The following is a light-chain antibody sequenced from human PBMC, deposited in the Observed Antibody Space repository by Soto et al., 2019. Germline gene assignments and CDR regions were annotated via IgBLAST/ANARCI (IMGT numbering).Light chain of an antibody. Sequence: QSVLTQPPSASGTPGQRVTISCSGSSSNIGSNFIYWYQQLPGTAPKLLIYRNNERPSGVPDRFSGSKSGTSASLAISGLRSEDEADYHCAAWDDSLSGVVFGGRTKLIVL. CDR1: SSNIGSNF. CDR3: AAWDDSLSGVV. V-gene: IGLV1-47*01. CDR2: RNN. J-gene: IGLJ2*01.